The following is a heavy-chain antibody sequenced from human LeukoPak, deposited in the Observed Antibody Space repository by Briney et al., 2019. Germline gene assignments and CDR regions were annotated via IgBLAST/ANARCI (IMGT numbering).Heavy chain of an antibody. CDR2: FDPEDGET. V-gene: IGHV1-24*01. J-gene: IGHJ4*02. Sequence: GASVTVSCKVSGYTLTELSMHWVRQAPGKGLEWMGGFDPEDGETIYAQKFQGRVTMTEDTSTDTAYMELSSLRSEDTAVYYCATGLAAAAGRRRKTDYWGQGTLVTVSS. CDR1: GYTLTELS. CDR3: ATGLAAAAGRRRKTDY. D-gene: IGHD6-13*01.